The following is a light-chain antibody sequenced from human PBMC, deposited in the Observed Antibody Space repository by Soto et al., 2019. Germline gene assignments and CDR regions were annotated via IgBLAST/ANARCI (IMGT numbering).Light chain of an antibody. CDR3: LQGAHWPWT. CDR1: QSLVYSDGNTY. Sequence: DFVMTQSPLSLPVTLGQPASISCRSSQSLVYSDGNTYLSWFQQRPGQSPRRLIYQVSNRDSGVPDRFSGSGSGTDFTLKIRRVEAEDVGFYYCLQGAHWPWTFGQGTKVDIK. J-gene: IGKJ1*01. CDR2: QVS. V-gene: IGKV2-30*01.